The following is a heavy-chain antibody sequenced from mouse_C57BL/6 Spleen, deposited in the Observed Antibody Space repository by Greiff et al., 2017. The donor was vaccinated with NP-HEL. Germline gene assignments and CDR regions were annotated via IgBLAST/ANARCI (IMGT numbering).Heavy chain of an antibody. CDR3: ARRLSNWDGDY. CDR2: IDPSDSYT. D-gene: IGHD4-1*01. V-gene: IGHV1-50*01. CDR1: GYTFTSYW. Sequence: QVQLQQPGAELVKPGASVKLSCKASGYTFTSYWMQWVKQRPGQGLEWIGEIDPSDSYTNYNQKFKGKATLTVDTSSSTAYMQLSSLTSEDSAVYYCARRLSNWDGDYWGQGTTLTVSS. J-gene: IGHJ2*01.